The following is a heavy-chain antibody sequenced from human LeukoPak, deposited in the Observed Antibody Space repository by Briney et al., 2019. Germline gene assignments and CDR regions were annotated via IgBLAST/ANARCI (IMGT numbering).Heavy chain of an antibody. V-gene: IGHV4-39*07. CDR1: GGSISSSNYY. Sequence: PSETLSLTCSVSGGSISSSNYYWGWIRQPPGKGLEWIGSIYHSGSTYYNPSLKSRVTISVDTSKNQFSLKLSSVTAADTAVYYCARGRERGVIVVVRLSKRTDAFDIWGQGTMVTVSS. CDR3: ARGRERGVIVVVRLSKRTDAFDI. J-gene: IGHJ3*02. D-gene: IGHD3-22*01. CDR2: IYHSGST.